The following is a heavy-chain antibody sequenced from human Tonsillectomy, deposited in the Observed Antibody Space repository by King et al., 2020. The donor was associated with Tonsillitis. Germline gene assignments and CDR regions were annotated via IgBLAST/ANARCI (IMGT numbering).Heavy chain of an antibody. CDR1: GFTFSTYS. D-gene: IGHD1-26*01. J-gene: IGHJ4*02. Sequence: VQLVESGGGLVTPGGCLRLSCAASGFTFSTYSMNWVRQAPGKGLEWVSSFSRGVVYIYYADSLKGRFTISRDNARNSLYLQMNSLRAEDTAVYYCAREDSEDFDYWGQGTLVTVSS. CDR2: FSRGVVYI. V-gene: IGHV3-21*01. CDR3: AREDSEDFDY.